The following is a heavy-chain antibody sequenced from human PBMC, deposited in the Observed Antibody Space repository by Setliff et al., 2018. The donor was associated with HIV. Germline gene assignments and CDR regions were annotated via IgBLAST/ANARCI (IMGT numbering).Heavy chain of an antibody. CDR2: IRYDSNSQ. Sequence: PGGSLRLSCAASGFTFSSYGMHWVRQSPGKGLEWVAFIRYDSNSQYLADSVKGRFTISRDHSRNTLYLQMNSLGAEDTAVYFCAKLGGSGSYSNAFDYWGQGTLVTVSS. CDR3: AKLGGSGSYSNAFDY. D-gene: IGHD3-10*01. J-gene: IGHJ4*02. CDR1: GFTFSSYG. V-gene: IGHV3-30*02.